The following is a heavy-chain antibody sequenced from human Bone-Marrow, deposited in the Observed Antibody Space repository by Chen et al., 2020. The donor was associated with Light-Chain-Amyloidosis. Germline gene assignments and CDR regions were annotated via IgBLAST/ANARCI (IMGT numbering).Heavy chain of an antibody. CDR1: GYTFTGYH. V-gene: IGHV1-2*02. CDR2: INPNSGGT. CDR3: ARVMTEAVFGVVAAGMDV. J-gene: IGHJ6*02. D-gene: IGHD3-3*01. Sequence: QVQRVQSGTEVKKPGASVKVSCKASGYTFTGYHIHWVRQAPGQGLEWMGWINPNSGGTNYAQKFQDRVTMTRDRSISTAYMEVSRLRADDTAVYYCARVMTEAVFGVVAAGMDVWGQGTTVTVSS.